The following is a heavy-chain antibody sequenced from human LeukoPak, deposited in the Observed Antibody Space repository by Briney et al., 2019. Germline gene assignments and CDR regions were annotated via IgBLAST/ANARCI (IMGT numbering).Heavy chain of an antibody. V-gene: IGHV1-69*04. J-gene: IGHJ4*02. CDR1: GGTFSSYA. CDR2: IIPILGIA. D-gene: IGHD3-9*01. CDR3: ARYDPNGPYYDILTGYSPLY. Sequence: SVKVSCKASGGTFSSYAISWVRQAPGQGLEWMGRIIPILGIANYAQKFQGRVTITADKSASTAYMELSSLRSEDTAVYYCARYDPNGPYYDILTGYSPLYWGQGTLVTVSS.